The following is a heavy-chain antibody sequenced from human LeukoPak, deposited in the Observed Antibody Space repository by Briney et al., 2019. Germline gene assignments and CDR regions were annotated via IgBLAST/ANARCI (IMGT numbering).Heavy chain of an antibody. Sequence: KPSETLSLTCTVSGGSISSSSYYWGWIRQPPGKGLEWIGSIYYSGSTYYNPSLKSRVPISVDTSKNQFSLKLSSVTAADTAVYYCAKDHRGIAVAGTMNWGQGTLVTVSS. D-gene: IGHD6-19*01. V-gene: IGHV4-39*02. CDR3: AKDHRGIAVAGTMN. J-gene: IGHJ4*02. CDR1: GGSISSSSYY. CDR2: IYYSGST.